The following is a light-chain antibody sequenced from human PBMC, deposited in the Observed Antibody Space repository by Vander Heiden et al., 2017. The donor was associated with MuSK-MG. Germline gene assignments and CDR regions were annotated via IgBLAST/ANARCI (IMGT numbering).Light chain of an antibody. V-gene: IGKV1-33*01. Sequence: DIQMTQSPSSLSASVGDRVTITCQASQDISNYLNWYQQKPGKAPKLLIYDVSNLLTGVPSRFSGSGSGTDFTLTISSLQPEDIATYYCQQDDNLPHTFGGGTKLEIK. CDR1: QDISNY. CDR2: DVS. J-gene: IGKJ4*01. CDR3: QQDDNLPHT.